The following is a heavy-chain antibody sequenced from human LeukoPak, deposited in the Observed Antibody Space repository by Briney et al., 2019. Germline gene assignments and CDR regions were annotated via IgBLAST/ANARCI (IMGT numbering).Heavy chain of an antibody. Sequence: ASVKVSCKASGYTFTIYYIHWGRQAPGQGLEWMGIINPNGGSTDYAQKVQGRVTMTRDTSTSTVYMELNSLRSDDTAVYYCAREHRLVPVFDDWRQGTLVTVSS. CDR3: AREHRLVPVFDD. J-gene: IGHJ4*02. D-gene: IGHD6-19*01. CDR1: GYTFTIYY. CDR2: INPNGGST. V-gene: IGHV1-46*01.